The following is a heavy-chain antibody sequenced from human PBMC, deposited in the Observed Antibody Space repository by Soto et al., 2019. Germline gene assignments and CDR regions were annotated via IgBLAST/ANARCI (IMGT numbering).Heavy chain of an antibody. Sequence: QVQLVESGGGVVQPGRSLRLSCAASGFTFSTYAMHWVRQAPGKWLEWVAVISYDGTNKYYADSVKGPFTISRDNSKNTLYLQMYRLRAEDTAVYYCARDGPGNGIEFDHWGQGTLVTVSS. V-gene: IGHV3-30-3*01. CDR3: ARDGPGNGIEFDH. D-gene: IGHD1-26*01. CDR1: GFTFSTYA. J-gene: IGHJ4*02. CDR2: ISYDGTNK.